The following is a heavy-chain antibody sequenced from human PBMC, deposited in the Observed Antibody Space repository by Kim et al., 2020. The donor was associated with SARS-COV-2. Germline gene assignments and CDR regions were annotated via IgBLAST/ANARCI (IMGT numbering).Heavy chain of an antibody. V-gene: IGHV3-11*01. Sequence: GGSLRLSCAASGFTFSDYYMSWIRQAPGKGLEWVSYISSSGSTIYYADSVKGRFTISRDNAKNSLYLQMNSLRAEDTAVYYCASQRIAAAVLGWFDPWGQGTLVTVSS. J-gene: IGHJ5*02. CDR3: ASQRIAAAVLGWFDP. D-gene: IGHD6-13*01. CDR2: ISSSGSTI. CDR1: GFTFSDYY.